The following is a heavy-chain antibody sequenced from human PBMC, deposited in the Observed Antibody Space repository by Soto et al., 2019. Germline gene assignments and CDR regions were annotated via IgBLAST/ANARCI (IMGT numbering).Heavy chain of an antibody. V-gene: IGHV3-49*04. CDR2: IRSKAYGGTT. CDR3: NFFDFWSGYSGPQFEY. Sequence: ALRRSCTASGCTCGYYTMSWVRQSPGKGLEWVGFIRSKAYGGTTGYAASVKGRFTISRDDSKSIAYLQMNSLKTEDTAVYYCNFFDFWSGYSGPQFEYWGPGTLVTVYS. D-gene: IGHD3-3*01. CDR1: GCTCGYYT. J-gene: IGHJ4*02.